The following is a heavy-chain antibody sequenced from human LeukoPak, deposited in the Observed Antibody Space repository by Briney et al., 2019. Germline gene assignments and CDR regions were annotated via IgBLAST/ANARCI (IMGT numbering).Heavy chain of an antibody. CDR3: ARASYGDYGLSAFDI. J-gene: IGHJ3*02. Sequence: PSETLSLTCAVSGGSISSGGYSWSWTRQPPGKGLEWIGYIYHSGSTYYNPSLKSRVTISVDRSKNQFSLKLSSVTAADTAVYYCARASYGDYGLSAFDIWGQGSMVTVSS. V-gene: IGHV4-30-2*01. CDR1: GGSISSGGYS. D-gene: IGHD4-17*01. CDR2: IYHSGST.